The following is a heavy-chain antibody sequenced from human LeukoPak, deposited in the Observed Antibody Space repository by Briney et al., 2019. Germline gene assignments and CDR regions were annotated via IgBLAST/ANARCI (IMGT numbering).Heavy chain of an antibody. D-gene: IGHD1-26*01. Sequence: GDSLKISCKGSGYSFTSYWIGWVRQAPGQGLEWMGGIIPIFGTANYAQKFQDRVTITADKSTSTAYMELSSLRFEDTAVYYCARDEGAKIAFHIWGQGTMVTVSS. CDR3: ARDEGAKIAFHI. J-gene: IGHJ3*02. CDR1: GYSFTSYW. V-gene: IGHV1-69*06. CDR2: IIPIFGTA.